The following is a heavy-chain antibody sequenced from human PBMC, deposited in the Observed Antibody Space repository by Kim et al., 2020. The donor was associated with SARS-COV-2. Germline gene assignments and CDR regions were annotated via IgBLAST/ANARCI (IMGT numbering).Heavy chain of an antibody. CDR3: ARESPSPFGTFEY. D-gene: IGHD3-16*01. Sequence: GGSLRLSCAASGFTFSSYAMHWVRQAPGKGLEWVAVISYDGSNKYYADSVKGRFTISRDNYKNTMYLQMNSQRAEDTAEYHCARESPSPFGTFEYWGQG. J-gene: IGHJ4*02. CDR1: GFTFSSYA. CDR2: ISYDGSNK. V-gene: IGHV3-30-3*01.